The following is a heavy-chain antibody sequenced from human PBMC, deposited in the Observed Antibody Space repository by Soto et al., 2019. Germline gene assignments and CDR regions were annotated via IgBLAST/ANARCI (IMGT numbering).Heavy chain of an antibody. CDR3: ATRITVFGLLIPPFDP. D-gene: IGHD3-3*01. CDR1: GGSVNGYY. V-gene: IGHV4-34*01. Sequence: SETLSLTCAVYGGSVNGYYWSCVRHPPLKGLEWIVEINHTGGTHYNPSLKSRVTMSVDTSKNQFSLRLSSVTAADTAIYYCATRITVFGLLIPPFDPWGQGTQVTVSS. J-gene: IGHJ5*02. CDR2: INHTGGT.